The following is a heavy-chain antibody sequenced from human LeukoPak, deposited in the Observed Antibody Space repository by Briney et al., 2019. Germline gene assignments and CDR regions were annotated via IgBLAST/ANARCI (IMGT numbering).Heavy chain of an antibody. J-gene: IGHJ4*02. CDR3: TRSVFPYYFDC. CDR1: GFTFSNYW. V-gene: IGHV3-74*01. CDR2: TNNDGSST. D-gene: IGHD3-10*02. Sequence: GGSLRLSCVASGFTFSNYWIHWVRQAPGKGLVWVSRTNNDGSSTTYADCVKGRFTSSRDNAKNTLYLQMDSLRAEDTAVYYCTRSVFPYYFDCWGQGTLVTVSS.